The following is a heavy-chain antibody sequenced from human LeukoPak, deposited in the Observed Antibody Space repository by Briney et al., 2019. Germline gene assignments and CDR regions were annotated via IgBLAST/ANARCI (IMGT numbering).Heavy chain of an antibody. CDR3: ATSLGYSSGLAFDY. CDR2: NNPHSGGT. CDR1: GYTFTAYY. V-gene: IGHV1-2*02. Sequence: ASVKVSCKASGYTFTAYYMHWMRQAPGQGLEWMGWNNPHSGGTNYAQIFQGRVTMTRDTSINTAYMELSRLTSDDTAVYYCATSLGYSSGLAFDYWGQGTLVTVSS. D-gene: IGHD5-18*01. J-gene: IGHJ4*02.